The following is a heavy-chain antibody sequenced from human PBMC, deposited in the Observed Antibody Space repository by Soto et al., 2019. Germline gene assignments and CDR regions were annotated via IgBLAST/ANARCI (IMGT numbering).Heavy chain of an antibody. Sequence: ASVKVSCKASGYTLTSYYRHWVRQAPGQGLEWMGIINPSGGSTSYAQKFQGRVTMTRDTSTSTVYMELSSLRSEDTAVYYCARDLPGYSYGPLQKRDYYGMDVWGQGTTVTVSS. CDR1: GYTLTSYY. V-gene: IGHV1-46*01. CDR2: INPSGGST. D-gene: IGHD5-18*01. J-gene: IGHJ6*02. CDR3: ARDLPGYSYGPLQKRDYYGMDV.